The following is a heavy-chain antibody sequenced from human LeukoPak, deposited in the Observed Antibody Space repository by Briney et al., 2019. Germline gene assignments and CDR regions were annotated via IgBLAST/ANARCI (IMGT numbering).Heavy chain of an antibody. CDR3: ARFLGAAAGGGDPYYYYYMDV. D-gene: IGHD6-13*01. CDR1: GFTFSSYS. Sequence: GGSLRLSCAASGFTFSSYSMNWVRQAPGKGLEWVSSISSSSSYIYYADSVKGRLTISRDNAKNSLYLQMNSLRAEDTAVYYCARFLGAAAGGGDPYYYYYMDVWGKGTTVTVSS. CDR2: ISSSSSYI. V-gene: IGHV3-21*01. J-gene: IGHJ6*03.